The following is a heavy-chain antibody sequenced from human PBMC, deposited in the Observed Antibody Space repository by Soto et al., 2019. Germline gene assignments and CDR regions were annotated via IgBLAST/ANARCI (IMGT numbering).Heavy chain of an antibody. V-gene: IGHV1-18*01. CDR2: ISGYNGDT. J-gene: IGHJ6*02. CDR3: ARQVVPTAIEYYYGMDV. Sequence: QLQLVQSGAEVKKPGASVKVSCKASGYTFTRYGISWVRQAPGQGLEWMGWISGYNGDTKYAQILQGIVTMTTDTSTSTANMELRSLRSDDTAIYYWARQVVPTAIEYYYGMDVWGQGTTVTVSS. CDR1: GYTFTRYG. D-gene: IGHD2-2*01.